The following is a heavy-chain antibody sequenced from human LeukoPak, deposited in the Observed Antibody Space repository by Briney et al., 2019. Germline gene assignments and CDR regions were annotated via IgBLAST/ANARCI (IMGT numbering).Heavy chain of an antibody. CDR3: AKARIPSGKGYYSD. J-gene: IGHJ4*01. D-gene: IGHD3-22*01. Sequence: GGSQRLSCAASGFTFSSYAMSWVRQAPGEGLEWVSDISGSGCNTYYADSVKGRFTISRDNSKNTLYLQMNSLRAEDTAVYYCAKARIPSGKGYYSDWGHGNLCSVSS. V-gene: IGHV3-23*01. CDR2: ISGSGCNT. CDR1: GFTFSSYA.